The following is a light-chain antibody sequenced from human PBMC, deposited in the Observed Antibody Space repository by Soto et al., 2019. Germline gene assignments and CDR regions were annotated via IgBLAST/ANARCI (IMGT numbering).Light chain of an antibody. CDR1: QSISNA. V-gene: IGKV1-39*01. J-gene: IGKJ4*01. CDR3: NQSYSTPLT. Sequence: DIQMTQSPSSLSASVGDRVTITCRASQSISNALNWYQQKPGKAPKVLICAASNLQSGVPSRFSGSGSGTDFTFTISSLQPEDFATYSCNQSYSTPLTFGGGTRVAIK. CDR2: AAS.